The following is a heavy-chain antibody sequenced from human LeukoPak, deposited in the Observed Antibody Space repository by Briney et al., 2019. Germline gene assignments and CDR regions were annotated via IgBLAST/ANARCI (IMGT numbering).Heavy chain of an antibody. CDR3: ARRLGLATITDWFDP. V-gene: IGHV3-49*04. J-gene: IGHJ5*02. D-gene: IGHD5-12*01. CDR1: GFPFGDYA. CDR2: IRSKAYGSTT. Sequence: GGSLRLSCTASGFPFGDYAMSWVRQAPGKGLEWVGFIRSKAYGSTTEYAASVKGTFTSSSADSKSIAYLQMNSLKANDTAVYYCARRLGLATITDWFDPWGQGTLVTVPS.